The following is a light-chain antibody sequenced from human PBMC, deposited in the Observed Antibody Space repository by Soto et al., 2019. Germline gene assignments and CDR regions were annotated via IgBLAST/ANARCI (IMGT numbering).Light chain of an antibody. J-gene: IGKJ2*01. CDR3: QQYNNWPGT. Sequence: EIVMTQSPATLSVSPGERATLSCRASQSVSSNLAWYQQKPGQAPRLLIYGASTRATGIPARFSGSGSWTEFTLTISSLPSEDFAVYYCQQYNNWPGTFGQGTKLEIK. CDR1: QSVSSN. V-gene: IGKV3-15*01. CDR2: GAS.